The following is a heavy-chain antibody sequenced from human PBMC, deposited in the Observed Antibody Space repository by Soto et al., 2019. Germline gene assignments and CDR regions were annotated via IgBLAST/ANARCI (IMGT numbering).Heavy chain of an antibody. Sequence: SSETLSLTCTVSGGSISSGGYYWSWIRQHPGKGLEWIGYIYYSGSTYYSPSLKSRVTISVDTSKNQFSLNLSSVTAADTAVYYCARHLPYCGGDCYSLDYWGQGTLVTVSS. CDR3: ARHLPYCGGDCYSLDY. V-gene: IGHV4-31*03. CDR1: GGSISSGGYY. J-gene: IGHJ4*02. CDR2: IYYSGST. D-gene: IGHD2-21*02.